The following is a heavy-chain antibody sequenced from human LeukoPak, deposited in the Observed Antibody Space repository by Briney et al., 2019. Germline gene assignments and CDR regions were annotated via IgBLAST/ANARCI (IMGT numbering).Heavy chain of an antibody. CDR2: ISGSAHKI. Sequence: ESGGSLRLSRVASGITFSNYAVSWVRQAPEKGLDWVSVISGSAHKIRYADSVKGRFTISRDNSENIVYLQMNNLRAEDTAVYYCAGRVTGYSSGYVYWGQGTLVTVSS. CDR3: AGRVTGYSSGYVY. J-gene: IGHJ4*02. CDR1: GITFSNYA. D-gene: IGHD5-18*01. V-gene: IGHV3-23*01.